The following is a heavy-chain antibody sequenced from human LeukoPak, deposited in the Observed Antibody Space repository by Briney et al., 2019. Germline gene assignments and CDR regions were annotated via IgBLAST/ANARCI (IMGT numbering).Heavy chain of an antibody. CDR3: ARDQEEDAFDI. J-gene: IGHJ3*02. V-gene: IGHV4-4*07. CDR2: IYTSGST. CDR1: GGSISSYY. Sequence: SETLSLTCTVSGGSISSYYWICMRQPAGKGLEWIGRIYTSGSTNYNPSLKSRVTMSVDTSKNQLSLKLSSVTAADTAVYYCARDQEEDAFDIWGQGTMVTVSS.